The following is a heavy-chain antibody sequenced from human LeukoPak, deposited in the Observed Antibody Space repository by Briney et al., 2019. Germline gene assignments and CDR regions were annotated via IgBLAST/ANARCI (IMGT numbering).Heavy chain of an antibody. V-gene: IGHV6-1*01. J-gene: IGHJ4*02. Sequence: SQTLSLTCAISGDSVSSSSAAWKWSRQPPSRDVEWLGRKQYRSKCYNHYAVSVKSRITITPDTSKNKFSLQMNSVTPEDTAVYYCARDWYSGNYYRFDSWGQGTLVTVSS. D-gene: IGHD1-26*01. CDR2: KQYRSKCYN. CDR3: ARDWYSGNYYRFDS. CDR1: GDSVSSSSAA.